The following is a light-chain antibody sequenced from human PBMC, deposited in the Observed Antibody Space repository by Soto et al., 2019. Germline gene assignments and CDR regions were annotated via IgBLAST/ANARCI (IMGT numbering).Light chain of an antibody. CDR1: QSVDSN. J-gene: IGKJ4*01. V-gene: IGKV3D-15*01. CDR2: GAS. CDR3: QQYNDWPLS. Sequence: IVMTQSPATLSVSPGDGATLSCRASQSVDSNLAWYQQKPGQTPRLLIHGASTRPTGIPARFSGSGSGTEFTLTTISLQSEDSAVNYCQQYNDWPLSFGGGTKVDIK.